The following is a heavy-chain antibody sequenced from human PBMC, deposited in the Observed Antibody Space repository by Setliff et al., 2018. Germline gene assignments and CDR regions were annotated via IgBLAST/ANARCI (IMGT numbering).Heavy chain of an antibody. CDR2: IANGGSPI. V-gene: IGHV3-48*01. CDR3: ARLALTGYDTSGYYYALDYYYYMDV. D-gene: IGHD3-22*01. J-gene: IGHJ6*03. Sequence: GGSLRLSCAASGFTFSNYGMTWVRQAPGKGLEWISYIANGGSPIYYADSVKGRFTISRDNANHSLHLQMNSLRAEDTAVYFCARLALTGYDTSGYYYALDYYYYMDVWGKGTTVTVSS. CDR1: GFTFSNYG.